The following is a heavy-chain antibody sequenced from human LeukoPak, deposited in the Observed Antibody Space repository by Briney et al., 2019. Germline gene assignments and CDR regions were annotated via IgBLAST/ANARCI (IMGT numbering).Heavy chain of an antibody. V-gene: IGHV3-7*01. J-gene: IGHJ6*04. CDR1: GFSFSSYW. CDR2: INQDGSEK. D-gene: IGHD3-10*02. CDR3: AELGITMIGGV. Sequence: GGSLRLSCAASGFSFSSYWMSWVRQAPGKGLEWVANINQDGSEKYYVDSVKGRFTISRDSAKNSLHLQMNSLRAEDTAVYYCAELGITMIGGVWGKGTTVTISS.